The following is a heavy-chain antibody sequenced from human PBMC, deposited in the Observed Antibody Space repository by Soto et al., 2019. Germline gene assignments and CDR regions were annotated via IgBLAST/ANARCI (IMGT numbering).Heavy chain of an antibody. CDR3: AREYSSSWYRLYYYYYYGMDV. CDR2: ISYDGSNK. CDR1: GFTFSSYA. D-gene: IGHD6-13*01. V-gene: IGHV3-30-3*01. Sequence: PGGSLRLSCAASGFTFSSYAMHWVRQAPGKGLEWVAVISYDGSNKYYADSVKGRFTISRDNSKNTLYLQMNSLRAEDTAVYYCAREYSSSWYRLYYYYYYGMDVWGPGPTGTVSS. J-gene: IGHJ6*02.